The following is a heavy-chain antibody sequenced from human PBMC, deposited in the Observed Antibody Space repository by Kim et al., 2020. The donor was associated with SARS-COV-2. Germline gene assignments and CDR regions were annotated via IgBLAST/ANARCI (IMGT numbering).Heavy chain of an antibody. V-gene: IGHV1-69*01. J-gene: IGHJ6*02. D-gene: IGHD6-13*01. Sequence: FQGRVTITADESTSTAYMELSSLRSEDTAVYYCAREKQQPYYYYYYGMDVWGQGTTVTVSS. CDR3: AREKQQPYYYYYYGMDV.